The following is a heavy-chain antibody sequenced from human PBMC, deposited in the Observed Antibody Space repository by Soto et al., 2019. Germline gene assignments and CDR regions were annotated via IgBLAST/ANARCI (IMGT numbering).Heavy chain of an antibody. D-gene: IGHD2-15*01. CDR3: AKEGYCSGGSCYYNRRPYDY. Sequence: PGGSLRLSCAASGFTFSSYAMSWVRQAPGKGLEWVSAISGSGGSTYYADSVKGRFTISRDNSKNTLYLQMNSLRAEDTAVYYCAKEGYCSGGSCYYNRRPYDYWGQGTLVTVFS. CDR2: ISGSGGST. J-gene: IGHJ4*02. V-gene: IGHV3-23*01. CDR1: GFTFSSYA.